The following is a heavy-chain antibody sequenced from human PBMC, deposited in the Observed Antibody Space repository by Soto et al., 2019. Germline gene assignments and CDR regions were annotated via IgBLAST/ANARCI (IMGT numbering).Heavy chain of an antibody. Sequence: SAVASCAVCGSTLADFSMHWVRQAPGKGLEWMGGFDPDDGETIYAQKFQGRVTMTRDTSTSTVYMELSSLISEDTAVYYCARSSVVGECSSTSGPAGPRDPWGQGTMVPGSS. CDR1: GSTLADFS. CDR3: ARSSVVGECSSTSGPAGPRDP. D-gene: IGHD2-2*01. CDR2: FDPDDGET. J-gene: IGHJ3*01. V-gene: IGHV1-24*01.